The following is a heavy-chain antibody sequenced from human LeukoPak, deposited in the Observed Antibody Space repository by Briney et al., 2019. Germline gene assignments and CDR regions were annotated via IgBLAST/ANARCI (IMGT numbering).Heavy chain of an antibody. CDR1: GFIFSSYA. J-gene: IGHJ4*02. CDR3: AKDRSCINDVRHGDFDY. CDR2: SSSSGGST. V-gene: IGHV3-23*01. D-gene: IGHD2-8*01. Sequence: PGGSLRLSCAASGFIFSSYAMSWVRQAPGKGLEWVSTSSSSGGSTYYADSVKGRFTISRDNSKNTVYLQMNSLRAEDTAVYYCAKDRSCINDVRHGDFDYWGQGTLVTVSS.